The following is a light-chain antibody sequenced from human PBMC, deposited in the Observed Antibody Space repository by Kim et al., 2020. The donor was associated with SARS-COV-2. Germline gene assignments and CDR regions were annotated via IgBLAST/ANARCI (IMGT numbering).Light chain of an antibody. Sequence: SPGESATLSCRASQSLSNSYLAWYQQKPGQAPRLLIYGASSRATGIPDRFSGSGSGTEFTLTISSLQSEDFAVYYCQQYNAWPLTFGGGTKVEIK. V-gene: IGKV3D-15*01. J-gene: IGKJ4*01. CDR3: QQYNAWPLT. CDR2: GAS. CDR1: QSLSNSY.